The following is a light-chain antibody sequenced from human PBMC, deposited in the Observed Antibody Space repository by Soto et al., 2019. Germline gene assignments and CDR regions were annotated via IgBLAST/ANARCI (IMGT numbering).Light chain of an antibody. CDR2: GAS. CDR3: QQYGSSPHT. Sequence: EIVLTQSPGTLSLYPGERAILSCRASQSVSSSYLAWYQQKPGQAPSLLIYGASSRATGIPDRFSGSGSGTDFTLTISRLEPEDFAVYYCQQYGSSPHTFGQGTNLEIK. V-gene: IGKV3-20*01. J-gene: IGKJ2*01. CDR1: QSVSSSY.